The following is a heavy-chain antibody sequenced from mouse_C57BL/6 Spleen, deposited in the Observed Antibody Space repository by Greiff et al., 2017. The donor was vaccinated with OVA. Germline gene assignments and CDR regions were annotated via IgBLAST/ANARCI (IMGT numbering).Heavy chain of an antibody. J-gene: IGHJ1*03. V-gene: IGHV1-64*01. CDR1: GYTFTSYW. D-gene: IGHD1-1*01. Sequence: QVQLKQPGAELVKPGASVKLSCKASGYTFTSYWMHWVKQRPGQGLEWIGMIHPNSGSTNYNEKFKSKATLTVDKSSSTAYMQLSSLTSEDSAVYYCARLVVGDWYFDVWGTGTTVTVSS. CDR2: IHPNSGST. CDR3: ARLVVGDWYFDV.